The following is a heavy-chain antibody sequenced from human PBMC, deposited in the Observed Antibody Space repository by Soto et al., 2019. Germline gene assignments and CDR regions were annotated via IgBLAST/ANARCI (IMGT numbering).Heavy chain of an antibody. J-gene: IGHJ4*02. D-gene: IGHD1-26*01. CDR2: ISGSGGST. CDR1: GFTFSNYA. CDR3: AKFSDHKYFDS. Sequence: GGSLRLSCAASGFTFSNYAMSWVRQAPGRGLEWVSTISGSGGSTYYADSVKGRFTISRDSSKNTLYLQMNSLRAEDTAVYYCAKFSDHKYFDSWGQGILVTVSS. V-gene: IGHV3-23*01.